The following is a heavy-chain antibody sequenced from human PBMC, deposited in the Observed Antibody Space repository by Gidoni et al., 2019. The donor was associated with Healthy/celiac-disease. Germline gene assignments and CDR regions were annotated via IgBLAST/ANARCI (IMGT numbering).Heavy chain of an antibody. Sequence: QVQLVESGGGLVQPGRSLRLSCAASGSTFSRYSMPWVPPAPGKGLEWVAVISHDGSNKYYADSVKGRFTISRDNSKNTLYLQMNSLRAEDTALYYCARDSSVAGAYVDYWGQGTLVTVSS. CDR3: ARDSSVAGAYVDY. V-gene: IGHV3-30-3*01. CDR1: GSTFSRYS. D-gene: IGHD6-19*01. J-gene: IGHJ4*02. CDR2: ISHDGSNK.